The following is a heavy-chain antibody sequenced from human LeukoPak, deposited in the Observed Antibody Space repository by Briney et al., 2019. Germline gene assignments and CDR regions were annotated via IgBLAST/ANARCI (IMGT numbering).Heavy chain of an antibody. CDR2: ISYDGSNK. V-gene: IGHV3-30-3*01. D-gene: IGHD1-26*01. CDR3: ARDRVGATGAFDI. J-gene: IGHJ3*02. CDR1: GFTFSSYA. Sequence: GRSLRLSCAASGFTFSSYAMHWVRQAPGKGLEWVAVISYDGSNKYYADSVKGRFTISRDNSKNTLYLQMNSLRAEDTAVYYCARDRVGATGAFDIWGQGTMVTVSS.